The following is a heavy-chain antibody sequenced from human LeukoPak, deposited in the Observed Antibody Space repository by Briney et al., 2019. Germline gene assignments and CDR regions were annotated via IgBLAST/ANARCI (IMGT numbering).Heavy chain of an antibody. CDR2: IESKTDGGTT. Sequence: PGGSHRLSCAASGFSFSDAWMSWVRQIPGKGLEWVGRIESKTDGGTTDYAAPVKGRFTISRDDSTNTLYLQMNSLKSGDTAVYYCTTYGSGRKFDYWGQGILVTVSS. CDR1: GFSFSDAW. CDR3: TTYGSGRKFDY. J-gene: IGHJ4*02. D-gene: IGHD3-10*01. V-gene: IGHV3-15*04.